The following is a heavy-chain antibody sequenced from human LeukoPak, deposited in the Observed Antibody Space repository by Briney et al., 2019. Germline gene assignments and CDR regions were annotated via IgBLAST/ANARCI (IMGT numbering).Heavy chain of an antibody. CDR2: IIPILGIA. V-gene: IGHV1-69*04. J-gene: IGHJ5*02. CDR3: ARASSSWYDNWFDP. D-gene: IGHD6-13*01. CDR1: GGTFSSYA. Sequence: SVKVSCKASGGTFSSYAISWVRQAPGQGLEWMGRIIPILGIANYAQKFQGRVTITADKSTSTAYMELSSLRSEDTAVYYCARASSSWYDNWFDPWGQGTLVTVSS.